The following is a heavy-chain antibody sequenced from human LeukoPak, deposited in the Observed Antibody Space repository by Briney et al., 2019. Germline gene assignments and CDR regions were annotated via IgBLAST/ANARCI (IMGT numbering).Heavy chain of an antibody. V-gene: IGHV3-30*02. CDR2: IRYDGSNK. D-gene: IGHD7-27*01. CDR3: AKWPKVTGGFDY. CDR1: GFIFSNCW. Sequence: PGGSLRLSCETSGFIFSNCWMTWVRQAPGKGLEWVAFIRYDGSNKYYADSVKGRFTISRDNSKNTLYLQMNSLRAEDTAVYYCAKWPKVTGGFDYWGQGTLVTVSS. J-gene: IGHJ4*02.